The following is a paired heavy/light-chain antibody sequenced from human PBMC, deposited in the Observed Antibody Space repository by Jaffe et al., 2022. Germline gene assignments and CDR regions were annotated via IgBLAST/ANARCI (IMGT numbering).Heavy chain of an antibody. D-gene: IGHD6-13*01. CDR1: GFTFSSYG. V-gene: IGHV3-30*02. CDR3: AKDPRGLGIASRYFDY. CDR2: IQYDGSNK. Sequence: QVQLVESGGGVVQPGGSLRLSCAASGFTFSSYGMHWVRQAPGKGLEWVAFIQYDGSNKYYADSVKGRFTISRDNSKNTVYLQMNSLRAEDTAVFYCAKDPRGLGIASRYFDYWGQGTLVTVSS. J-gene: IGHJ4*02.
Light chain of an antibody. CDR3: QQYNNWPPLI. Sequence: IVMTQSPATLSVSPGERATLSCRASQSVSSNLAWYQQKPGQAPRLLIYGASTRANGIPARFSGSGSGTEFTLTISSLQSEDFAVYYCQQYNNWPPLIFGGGTKVEIK. V-gene: IGKV3-15*01. CDR2: GAS. CDR1: QSVSSN. J-gene: IGKJ4*01.